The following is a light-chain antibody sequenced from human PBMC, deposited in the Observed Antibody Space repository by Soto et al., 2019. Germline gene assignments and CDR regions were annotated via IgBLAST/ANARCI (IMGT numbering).Light chain of an antibody. J-gene: IGKJ1*01. CDR1: QTVRNNY. CDR2: DAS. V-gene: IGKV3-20*01. CDR3: QQNYSPLRT. Sequence: EFVLRQSPGTLSLSPGERATLSCRASQTVRNNYLAWYQQKPGQAPRLLIYDASSRATGIPDRFSGGGSGTDFTLTISSLQPEDFATYYCQQNYSPLRTFGQGTKVDIK.